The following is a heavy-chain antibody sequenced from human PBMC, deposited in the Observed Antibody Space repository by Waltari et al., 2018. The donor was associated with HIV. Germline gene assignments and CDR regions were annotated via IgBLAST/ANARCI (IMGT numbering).Heavy chain of an antibody. V-gene: IGHV4-31*03. D-gene: IGHD3-3*01. Sequence: QVQLQESGPGLVKPSQTLYLTCTVSGGSISSGGYYWSWIRQHPGKGLEWIGYIYYSGSTYYNPSLNSRVTISVDTSKNQFSLKLSSVTSADTAVYYCARDHATIFGGGGRDYGMDVWGQGTTVTVSS. CDR2: IYYSGST. CDR3: ARDHATIFGGGGRDYGMDV. J-gene: IGHJ6*02. CDR1: GGSISSGGYY.